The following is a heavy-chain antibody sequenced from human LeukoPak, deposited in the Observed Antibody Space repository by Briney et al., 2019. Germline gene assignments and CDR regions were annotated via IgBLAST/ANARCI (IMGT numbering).Heavy chain of an antibody. J-gene: IGHJ6*02. CDR1: GYTFTSYG. CDR2: ISAYNGNT. CDR3: ASTYYDFWSGYPRRYYYYYGMDV. V-gene: IGHV1-18*01. Sequence: GASVKVSCKASGYTFTSYGISWVRQAPGQGLEWMGWISAYNGNTNYAQKLQGRVTMTTDTSPSTAYMELRSLRSDDTAVYYCASTYYDFWSGYPRRYYYYYGMDVWGQGTTVTVSS. D-gene: IGHD3-3*01.